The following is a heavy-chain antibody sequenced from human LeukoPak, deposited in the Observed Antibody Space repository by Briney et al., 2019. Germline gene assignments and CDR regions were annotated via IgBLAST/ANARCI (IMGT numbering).Heavy chain of an antibody. V-gene: IGHV1-46*01. D-gene: IGHD5-24*01. CDR3: ARRDGQFDY. CDR2: INPSGGST. J-gene: IGHJ4*02. CDR1: GYTFSDYH. Sequence: ASVKVSCKASGYTFSDYHMHWVRQAPGQGLEWMGIINPSGGSTSYAQKFQGRVTMTRDMSTSTVYMELSSLRSEDTAVYYCARRDGQFDYWGQGTLVTVSS.